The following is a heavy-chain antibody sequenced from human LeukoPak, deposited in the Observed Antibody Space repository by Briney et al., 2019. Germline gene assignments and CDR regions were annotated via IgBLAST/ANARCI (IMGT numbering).Heavy chain of an antibody. J-gene: IGHJ4*02. CDR3: ARGSVLTGLFDY. D-gene: IGHD3-9*01. CDR1: GNTFTSYD. V-gene: IGHV1-8*01. CDR2: MNPNSGNT. Sequence: ASVKVSCKASGNTFTSYDINWVRQATGQGLEWMGWMNPNSGNTGYAQKFQGRVTMTRNTSISTAYMELSSLRSEDTAVYYCARGSVLTGLFDYWGQGTLVTVSS.